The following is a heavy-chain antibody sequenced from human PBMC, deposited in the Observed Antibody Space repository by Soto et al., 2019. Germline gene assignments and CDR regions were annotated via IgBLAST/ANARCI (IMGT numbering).Heavy chain of an antibody. CDR3: ARVRYFDWPLGYYFDY. D-gene: IGHD3-9*01. CDR1: GGSISSYY. Sequence: PSETLSLTCTVSGGSISSYYWSWIRQPPGKGLEWIGYIYYSGSTNYNPSLKSRVTISVDTSKNQFSLKLSSVTAADTAVYYCARVRYFDWPLGYYFDYWGQGTLVTVSS. J-gene: IGHJ4*02. CDR2: IYYSGST. V-gene: IGHV4-59*01.